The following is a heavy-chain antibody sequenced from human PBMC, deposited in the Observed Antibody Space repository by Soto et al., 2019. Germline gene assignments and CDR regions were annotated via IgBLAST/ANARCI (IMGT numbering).Heavy chain of an antibody. CDR1: GGSISSSSYY. CDR3: ARHRRITMVRGVIIYFDY. Sequence: SETLSLTCTVSGGSISSSSYYWGWIRQPPGKGLEWIGSIYYSGSTYYNPSLKSRVTISVDTSKNQFSLKLGSVTAADTAVYYCARHRRITMVRGVIIYFDYWGQGTLVTVSS. CDR2: IYYSGST. V-gene: IGHV4-39*01. D-gene: IGHD3-10*01. J-gene: IGHJ4*02.